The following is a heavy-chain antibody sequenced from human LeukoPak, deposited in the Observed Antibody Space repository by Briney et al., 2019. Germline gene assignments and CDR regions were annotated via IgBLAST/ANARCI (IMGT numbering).Heavy chain of an antibody. D-gene: IGHD5-18*01. CDR1: GFTFNNYA. V-gene: IGHV3-30*03. CDR2: ISYDGNNK. CDR3: AREVSYGHVLDY. Sequence: PGGSLRLSCAASGFTFNNYALTWVRQAPGKGLEWVAVISYDGNNKYYADSVKGRFTISRDNSKNTLYLQMNSLRAEDTAVYYCAREVSYGHVLDYWGQGTLVTVSS. J-gene: IGHJ4*02.